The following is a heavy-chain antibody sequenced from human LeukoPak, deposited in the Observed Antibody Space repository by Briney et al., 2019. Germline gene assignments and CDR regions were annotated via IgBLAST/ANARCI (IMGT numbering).Heavy chain of an antibody. CDR2: INTDENNI. Sequence: QPGGSLRLSCAASGFTFRSFWMHWVRQVPGKGLVWVSRINTDENNIIYADSVKGRFTISRDNAKNTLYLQMNSLRAEDTAVYYCAKDLNIYCSGGSCYPFDYWGQGTLVTVSS. CDR3: AKDLNIYCSGGSCYPFDY. V-gene: IGHV3-74*01. D-gene: IGHD2-15*01. CDR1: GFTFRSFW. J-gene: IGHJ4*02.